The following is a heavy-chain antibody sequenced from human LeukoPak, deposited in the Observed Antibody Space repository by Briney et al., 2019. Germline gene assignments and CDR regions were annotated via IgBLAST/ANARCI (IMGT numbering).Heavy chain of an antibody. CDR2: ISFDGKNI. V-gene: IGHV3-33*06. D-gene: IGHD5-12*01. Sequence: GRSLRLSCAASGFSFSSFGFHWVRQAPGKGLEWVSAISFDGKNIHYADSVKGRFTISRDNSRNTVYLQMNSLRVEDTAVYYCAKTYSRESGYDFFFHYWGQGTLVTVSS. CDR1: GFSFSSFG. J-gene: IGHJ4*02. CDR3: AKTYSRESGYDFFFHY.